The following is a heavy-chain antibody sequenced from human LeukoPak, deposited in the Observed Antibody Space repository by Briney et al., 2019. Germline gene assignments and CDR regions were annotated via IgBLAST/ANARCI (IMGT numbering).Heavy chain of an antibody. D-gene: IGHD6-25*01. CDR3: ARSSGTGTFSY. CDR2: VYYGRSP. CDR1: GDSISRSTYY. Sequence: SETLSLTCTVSGDSISRSTYYWAWIREPPGKGLEWIGSVYYGRSPYFNPSLESRATISVDTSKNHFSLKMSSVTAADTAVYYCARSSGTGTFSYWGQETLVTVSS. V-gene: IGHV4-39*02. J-gene: IGHJ4*02.